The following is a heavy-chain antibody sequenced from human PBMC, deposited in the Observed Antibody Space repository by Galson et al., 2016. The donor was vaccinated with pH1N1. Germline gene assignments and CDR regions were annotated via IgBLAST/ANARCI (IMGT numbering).Heavy chain of an antibody. V-gene: IGHV3-23*01. CDR3: AKGGALGPNYNDGEVSS. Sequence: SLRLSCAASGFSFSSSGMSWVRQAPGKGLDWVSGISAGGDDTFYAHAVRGRFTISRDNSKKTRYLQMDSLTAVDTAIYYCAKGGALGPNYNDGEVSSWGQGALVTVSS. J-gene: IGHJ5*02. CDR1: GFSFSSSG. D-gene: IGHD5-18*01. CDR2: ISAGGDDT.